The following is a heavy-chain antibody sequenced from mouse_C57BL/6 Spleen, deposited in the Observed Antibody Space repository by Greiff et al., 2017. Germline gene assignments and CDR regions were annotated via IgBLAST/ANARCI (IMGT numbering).Heavy chain of an antibody. CDR1: GYTFTSYW. CDR2: IYPSDSET. J-gene: IGHJ4*01. Sequence: VQLQQPGAELVRPGSSVKLSCKASGYTFTSYWMDWVKQRPGQGLEWIGNIYPSDSETHYNQKFKDKATLTVDKSSSTAYMQLSSLTSEDSAVYYCAREGIDYNYDDAMDYWGQGTSVTVSS. CDR3: AREGIDYNYDDAMDY. V-gene: IGHV1-61*01. D-gene: IGHD2-12*01.